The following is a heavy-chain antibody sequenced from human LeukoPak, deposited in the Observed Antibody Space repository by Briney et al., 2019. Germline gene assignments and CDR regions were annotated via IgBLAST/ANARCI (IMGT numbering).Heavy chain of an antibody. CDR2: ISSSSRNT. D-gene: IGHD1-26*01. J-gene: IGHJ4*02. CDR3: ARDGRFDY. V-gene: IGHV3-48*02. CDR1: GFTFSSFN. Sequence: GRSLRLSCAASGFTFSSFNMNWVRQAPGKGLEWVSYISSSSRNTYYVDSVKGRFTISRDNAKNSLYLQMNSLRDEDTAVYYCARDGRFDYWGQGTLVTVSS.